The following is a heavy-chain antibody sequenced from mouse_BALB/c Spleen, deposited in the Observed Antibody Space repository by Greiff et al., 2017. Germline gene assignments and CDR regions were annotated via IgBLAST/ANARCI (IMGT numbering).Heavy chain of an antibody. CDR2: INPSNGRT. Sequence: QVQLQQPGAELVKPGASVKLSCKASGYTFTSYWMHWVKQRPGQGLEWIGEINPSNGRTNYNEKFKSKATLTVDKSSSTAYMQLSSLTSEDSAVYYCASPYGTPYYYAMDYWGQGTSVTVSS. J-gene: IGHJ4*01. CDR3: ASPYGTPYYYAMDY. CDR1: GYTFTSYW. D-gene: IGHD2-1*01. V-gene: IGHV1S81*02.